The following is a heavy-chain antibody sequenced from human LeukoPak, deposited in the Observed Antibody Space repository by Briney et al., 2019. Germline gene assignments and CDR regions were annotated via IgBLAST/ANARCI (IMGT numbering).Heavy chain of an antibody. V-gene: IGHV3-7*01. CDR2: IKQDGSER. Sequence: PGGTLRLSCAASGFTFSSYGMNWVRQAPGKGLEWVASIKQDGSERYYVDSVKGRFTISRDNTNNSLYLRMNSLRTEDTAVYYCARIPAYYNYYMDVWGKGTTVTVSS. CDR1: GFTFSSYG. CDR3: ARIPAYYNYYMDV. J-gene: IGHJ6*03.